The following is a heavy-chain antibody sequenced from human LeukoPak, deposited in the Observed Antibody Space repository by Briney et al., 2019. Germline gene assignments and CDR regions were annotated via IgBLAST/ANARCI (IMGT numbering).Heavy chain of an antibody. V-gene: IGHV1-46*01. J-gene: IGHJ4*02. CDR1: GYAFTSYY. D-gene: IGHD3-22*01. CDR3: ARIGEYYYDSSGSVDY. Sequence: ASVKVSCKASGYAFTSYYMHWVRQAPGQGLEWMGIINPSGGSTSYAQKFQGRVTMTRDTSTSTVYMELSSLRSEDTAVYYCARIGEYYYDSSGSVDYWGQGTLVTVSS. CDR2: INPSGGST.